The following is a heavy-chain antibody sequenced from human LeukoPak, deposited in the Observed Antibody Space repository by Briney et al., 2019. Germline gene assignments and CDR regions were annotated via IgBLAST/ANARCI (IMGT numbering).Heavy chain of an antibody. J-gene: IGHJ4*02. V-gene: IGHV3-23*01. CDR3: AKRVNYSSPGGYFDS. CDR2: ISGSGGST. Sequence: GGSLRLSCAASGFTFSSYAMSWVRQAPGKGLEWVSAISGSGGSTYYADSVKGRLTISRDNSKNTLYLQLNSLRAEDTAVYYCAKRVNYSSPGGYFDSWGPGSLVTVSS. CDR1: GFTFSSYA. D-gene: IGHD6-13*01.